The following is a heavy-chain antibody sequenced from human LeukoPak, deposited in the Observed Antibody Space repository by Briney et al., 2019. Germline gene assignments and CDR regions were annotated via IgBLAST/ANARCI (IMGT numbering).Heavy chain of an antibody. J-gene: IGHJ4*02. V-gene: IGHV3-7*03. Sequence: GSLRLSCAASGFTFSSYAMHWVRQAPGKGLEWVANIKEDGREKNYVDSVKGRFTISRDNAKNSLYLQMNSLRAEDTAVYYCVRGMSYHIYWGQGTLVTVSS. CDR1: GFTFSSYA. D-gene: IGHD3-16*01. CDR3: VRGMSYHIY. CDR2: IKEDGREK.